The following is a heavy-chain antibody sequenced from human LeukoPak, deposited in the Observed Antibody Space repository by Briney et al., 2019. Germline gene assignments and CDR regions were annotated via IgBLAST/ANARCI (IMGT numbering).Heavy chain of an antibody. CDR1: GFTFSSYA. CDR2: ISYDGSNK. CDR3: ARDPGYSSGWYYFDY. V-gene: IGHV3-30*04. J-gene: IGHJ4*02. D-gene: IGHD6-19*01. Sequence: GGSLRLSCAASGFTFSSYAMHSVRQAPGKGLEWVAVISYDGSNKYYADSVKGRFTISRDNSKNTLYLQMNSLRAEDTAVYYCARDPGYSSGWYYFDYWGQGTLVTVSS.